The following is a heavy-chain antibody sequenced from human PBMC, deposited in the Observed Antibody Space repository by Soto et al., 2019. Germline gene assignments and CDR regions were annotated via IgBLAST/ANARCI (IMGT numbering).Heavy chain of an antibody. Sequence: QVQLQQWGAGLLKPSETLSLTCAVYGGSFSGYYWSWIRQPPGKGLEWIGEINHSGGTNYNPSLKSRVTISVDTSKNQFSLKLSSVTAADTAVYYCATQKRWLQPLDYRVQGTLVTVSS. CDR3: ATQKRWLQPLDY. D-gene: IGHD5-12*01. J-gene: IGHJ4*02. V-gene: IGHV4-34*01. CDR2: INHSGGT. CDR1: GGSFSGYY.